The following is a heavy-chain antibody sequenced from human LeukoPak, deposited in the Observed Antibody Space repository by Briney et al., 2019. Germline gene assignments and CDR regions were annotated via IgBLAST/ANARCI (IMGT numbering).Heavy chain of an antibody. V-gene: IGHV4-39*01. CDR1: GGSIRNNNYY. CDR2: IYYSATT. CDR3: ARPNVDTAMAELYWFFDV. D-gene: IGHD5-18*01. J-gene: IGHJ2*01. Sequence: PSETLSLTCTVSGGSIRNNNYYWAWIRQPPGKGLEWIGSIYYSATTYYNPSLKSRVTISVDTSKNQFSLKLTSVTAADTAVYYCARPNVDTAMAELYWFFDVWDRGTLVTVSS.